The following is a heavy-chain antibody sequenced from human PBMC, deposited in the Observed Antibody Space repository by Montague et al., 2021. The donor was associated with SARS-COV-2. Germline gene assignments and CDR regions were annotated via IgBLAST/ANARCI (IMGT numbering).Heavy chain of an antibody. CDR2: SYNSGST. D-gene: IGHD2-2*01. Sequence: SETLSLTCTVSGGSISSYYWTWIRQPPGKGLEWLGYSYNSGSTNYNPSLKSRVTISIDTSKNQFSLKLTSVTSADTAVYYCARPAPERYCSVATCSPYWGHGTLVTVSS. J-gene: IGHJ4*01. V-gene: IGHV4-59*01. CDR1: GGSISSYY. CDR3: ARPAPERYCSVATCSPY.